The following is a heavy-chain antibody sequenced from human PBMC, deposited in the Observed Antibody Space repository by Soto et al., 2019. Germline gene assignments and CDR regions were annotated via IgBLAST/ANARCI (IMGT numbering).Heavy chain of an antibody. Sequence: QVQLQQWGAGLLKPSETLSLTCAVYGGSFSGYYWSWIRQPPGKGLEWIGEINHSGSTNYNPSLKRRVTISVDTSKKQFSLKLNSVTAADTAVYYCARGWGAMVRGVIITRWFDPWGQGTLGTVSS. CDR3: ARGWGAMVRGVIITRWFDP. D-gene: IGHD3-10*01. CDR2: INHSGST. V-gene: IGHV4-34*01. J-gene: IGHJ5*02. CDR1: GGSFSGYY.